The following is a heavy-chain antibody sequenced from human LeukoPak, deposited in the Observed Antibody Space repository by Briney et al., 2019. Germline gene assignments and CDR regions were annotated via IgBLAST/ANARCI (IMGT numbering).Heavy chain of an antibody. CDR2: IYASGST. D-gene: IGHD3-10*01. Sequence: SETLSLTCTVSGGSISSYYWSWIRQPAGKGLEWIGRIYASGSTNYNPSLKSRVTMSVDTSKNQFSLKLSSVTAADTAVYYCARGDVRMIRGIILVEFFDYWGQGTLVTVSS. CDR3: ARGDVRMIRGIILVEFFDY. CDR1: GGSISSYY. V-gene: IGHV4-4*07. J-gene: IGHJ4*02.